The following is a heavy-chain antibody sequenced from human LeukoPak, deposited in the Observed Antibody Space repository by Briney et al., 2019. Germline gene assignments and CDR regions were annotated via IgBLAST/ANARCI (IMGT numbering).Heavy chain of an antibody. V-gene: IGHV3-30*04. CDR1: GFTFSSYA. CDR3: ARELEHFDY. Sequence: PGGSLRLSCAASGFTFSSYAMHWVRQAPGKGLEWVAVTSYDGRNKYYADSVKGRFTISRDNSKNTLYLQMNSLRAEDTAVYYCARELEHFDYWGQGTLVTVSS. J-gene: IGHJ4*02. CDR2: TSYDGRNK.